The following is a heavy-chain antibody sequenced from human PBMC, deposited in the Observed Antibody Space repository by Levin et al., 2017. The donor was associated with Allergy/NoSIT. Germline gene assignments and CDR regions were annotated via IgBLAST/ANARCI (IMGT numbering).Heavy chain of an antibody. D-gene: IGHD3-22*01. CDR3: ARDYYDSSGYYYGADY. V-gene: IGHV4-34*01. CDR2: INHSGST. CDR1: GGSFSGYY. J-gene: IGHJ4*02. Sequence: SETLSLTCAVYGGSFSGYYWSWIRQPPGKGLEWIGEINHSGSTNYNPSLKSRVTISVDTSKNQFSLKLSSVTAADTAVYYCARDYYDSSGYYYGADYWGQGTLVTVSS.